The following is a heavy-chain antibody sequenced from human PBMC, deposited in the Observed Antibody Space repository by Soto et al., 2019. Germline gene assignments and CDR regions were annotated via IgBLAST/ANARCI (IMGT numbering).Heavy chain of an antibody. Sequence: RGESLKISCSASGFTFSIYGMHWVGRAPGKGLEWVAVISYDGSNKYYADSVKGRFTISRDNSKNTLYLQMNSLRAEDTAVYHCAKPDGGSGSYPFKYYFDYWGQGTLVTVSS. CDR2: ISYDGSNK. CDR3: AKPDGGSGSYPFKYYFDY. CDR1: GFTFSIYG. D-gene: IGHD3-10*01. J-gene: IGHJ4*02. V-gene: IGHV3-30*18.